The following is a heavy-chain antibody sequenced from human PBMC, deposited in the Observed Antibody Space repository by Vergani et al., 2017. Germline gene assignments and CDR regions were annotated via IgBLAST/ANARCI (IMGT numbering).Heavy chain of an antibody. CDR1: GFSLNTRGVS. CDR3: VYRKTECGTTGCFHPFYYYDYMDV. CDR2: IYWNDDQ. Sequence: QITLKESGPTLVKPTQTLTLTCTFSGFSLNTRGVSVAWIRQPPGKALDWLALIYWNDDQHYSPSLNNRVTITKDTSKNQVVLTMTNMDYVDTGTYYCVYRKTECGTTGCFHPFYYYDYMDVWGKGTTVTVSS. D-gene: IGHD1-7*01. V-gene: IGHV2-5*04. J-gene: IGHJ6*03.